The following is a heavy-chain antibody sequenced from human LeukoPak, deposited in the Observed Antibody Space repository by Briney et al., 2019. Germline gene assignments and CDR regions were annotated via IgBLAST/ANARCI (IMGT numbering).Heavy chain of an antibody. J-gene: IGHJ6*02. D-gene: IGHD2-15*01. Sequence: GGSLRLSCAASGFTFSSYEMNWVRQAPGKGLEWVSYISSSGSTIYYADSVKGRFTISRDNAKNTLYLQMNSLRAEDTAVYYCAGGGVVYGMDFWGQGTTVTVSS. CDR2: ISSSGSTI. CDR3: AGGGVVYGMDF. V-gene: IGHV3-48*03. CDR1: GFTFSSYE.